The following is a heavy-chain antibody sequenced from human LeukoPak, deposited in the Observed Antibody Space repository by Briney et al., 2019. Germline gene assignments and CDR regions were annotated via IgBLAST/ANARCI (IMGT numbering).Heavy chain of an antibody. Sequence: GGSLRLSCEASRFSFSAYPMGWVRRAPGEGLEWVSGISASGDVTFHADPVKGRFTISRDSSKNTLYLQMNSLRAEDTAVYYCAKLDDFWSGYYSPAPFDYWGQGTLVTVSS. D-gene: IGHD3-3*01. CDR3: AKLDDFWSGYYSPAPFDY. J-gene: IGHJ4*02. CDR2: ISASGDVT. V-gene: IGHV3-23*01. CDR1: RFSFSAYP.